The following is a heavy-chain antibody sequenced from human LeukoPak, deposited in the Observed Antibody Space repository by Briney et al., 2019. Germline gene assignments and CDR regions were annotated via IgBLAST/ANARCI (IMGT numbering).Heavy chain of an antibody. CDR1: GFIFSHYW. D-gene: IGHD1-26*01. CDR2: IKEDGSDK. J-gene: IGHJ4*02. CDR3: ARDWAGSGSLFDY. V-gene: IGHV3-7*01. Sequence: GGSLRLSCATSGFIFSHYWMSWVRQAPGKGLEWVANIKEDGSDKYYLGSVKGRFTISRDNAKNSLYLQMNSLRAEDTAVYYCARDWAGSGSLFDYWGQGALLTVSS.